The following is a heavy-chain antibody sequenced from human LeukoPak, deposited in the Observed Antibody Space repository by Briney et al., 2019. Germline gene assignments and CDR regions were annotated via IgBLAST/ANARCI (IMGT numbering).Heavy chain of an antibody. J-gene: IGHJ4*02. D-gene: IGHD3-22*01. CDR3: ARGTPAYYYDSSGFD. Sequence: PSQTLSLTCTVSGGSLRSASYYWNWIRQPAGKGLEWIGRIFTSGSANYNPSLKSRVTISVDTSKNQFSLQLGSVTAADTAVYYCARGTPAYYYDSSGFDWGQGTLVTVSS. V-gene: IGHV4-61*02. CDR2: IFTSGSA. CDR1: GGSLRSASYY.